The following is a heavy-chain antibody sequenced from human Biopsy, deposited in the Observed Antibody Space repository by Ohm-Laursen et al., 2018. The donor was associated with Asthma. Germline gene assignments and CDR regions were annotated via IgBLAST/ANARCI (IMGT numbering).Heavy chain of an antibody. J-gene: IGHJ6*02. Sequence: GSLSLSCSASGFSFSDYYMTWMRQAPGKGLEWVSSISSSGSTTYPAESMKGRFTISRDNAQKSLFLQMGSLRAEDTAIYYCARVFESSEWGPFYHFGLDVWGQGTTVAVSS. CDR3: ARVFESSEWGPFYHFGLDV. V-gene: IGHV3-11*01. D-gene: IGHD6-25*01. CDR2: ISSSGSTT. CDR1: GFSFSDYY.